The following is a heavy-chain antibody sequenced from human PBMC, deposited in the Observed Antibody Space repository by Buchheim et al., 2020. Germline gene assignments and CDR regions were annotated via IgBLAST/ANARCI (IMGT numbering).Heavy chain of an antibody. D-gene: IGHD2-8*02. CDR3: ARDLAGWSRSPTDY. V-gene: IGHV3-7*01. CDR1: GFTFSSYW. J-gene: IGHJ4*02. CDR2: IKQDGSEI. Sequence: EVQLVESGGGLVQPGGSLRLSCAASGFTFSSYWMSWVRQAPGKGLEWVANIKQDGSEIHFVDSVKGRFSISREKAKNSLYLQLSSLRAEDTAVYYCARDLAGWSRSPTDYWGQGTL.